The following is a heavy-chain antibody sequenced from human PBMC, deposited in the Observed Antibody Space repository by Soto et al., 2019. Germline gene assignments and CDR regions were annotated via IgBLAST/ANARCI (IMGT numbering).Heavy chain of an antibody. J-gene: IGHJ6*02. CDR2: MYNTGST. D-gene: IGHD2-21*02. CDR1: GGSISSYY. Sequence: PSETLSLTCTVSGGSISSYYWSWIRQPPGKGLEWIGYMYNTGSTIYNPSLKSRVTISVDTSKNQFSLKLNSVTAADTAVYYCARDLWGYCGADCYQLEGWGQGTTVNVFS. CDR3: ARDLWGYCGADCYQLEG. V-gene: IGHV4-59*01.